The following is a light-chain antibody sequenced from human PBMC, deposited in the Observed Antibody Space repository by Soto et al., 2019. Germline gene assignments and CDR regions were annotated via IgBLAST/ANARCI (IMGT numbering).Light chain of an antibody. J-gene: IGKJ2*01. CDR1: QSISTW. V-gene: IGKV1-5*01. CDR2: DAS. Sequence: DIQLTQSPSTLSASLGDRVTITCRASQSISTWLAWYQQKPGTTPSLLIYDASTLETGVPSRFSGRVSGTESTLTISSLQLYYFATDSCQQYHTYTLYTFGQGTKLEIK. CDR3: QQYHTYTLYT.